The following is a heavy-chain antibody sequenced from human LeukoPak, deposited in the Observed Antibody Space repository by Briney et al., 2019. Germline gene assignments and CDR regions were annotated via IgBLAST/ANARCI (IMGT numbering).Heavy chain of an antibody. V-gene: IGHV3-21*01. CDR3: TITGGPTVTAFDD. J-gene: IGHJ4*02. D-gene: IGHD4-17*01. CDR1: GFTFSSYS. Sequence: PGGSLRLSCAASGFTFSSYSMNWVRQAPGKGLEWVSSISSSSSYTYYADSVKGRFTISRDNAKSSLYLQMNSLRAEDTAVYYCTITGGPTVTAFDDWGQGILVTVSS. CDR2: ISSSSSYT.